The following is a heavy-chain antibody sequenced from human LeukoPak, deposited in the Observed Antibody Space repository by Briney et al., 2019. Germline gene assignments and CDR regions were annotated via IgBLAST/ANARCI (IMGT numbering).Heavy chain of an antibody. CDR3: AKGGVIVYYFDY. J-gene: IGHJ4*02. D-gene: IGHD3-16*02. CDR1: GFTFSSYA. V-gene: IGHV3-23*01. CDR2: ISGSGGST. Sequence: GGSLRLSCAASGFTFSSYAMSWVRQAPGKRLEWVSAISGSGGSTYYADSVKGRFTISRDNSKNTLYLQMNSLRAEDTAVYYCAKGGVIVYYFDYWGQGTLVTVSS.